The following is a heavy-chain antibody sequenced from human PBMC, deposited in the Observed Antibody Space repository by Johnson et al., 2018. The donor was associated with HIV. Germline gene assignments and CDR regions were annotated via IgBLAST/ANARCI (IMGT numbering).Heavy chain of an antibody. J-gene: IGHJ3*02. V-gene: IGHV3-66*01. CDR3: ARGGVGDVFDI. CDR1: GFSVSNNY. CDR2: IYSGGRT. Sequence: VQLVESGGGLVQPGGSLRLSCAASGFSVSNNYMSWVRQAPGKGLEWVSVIYSGGRTYYADSVKGRFTISRDNAKNSLYLQMNSLRAEDTAVYYCARGGVGDVFDIWGQGTMVTVSS. D-gene: IGHD1-26*01.